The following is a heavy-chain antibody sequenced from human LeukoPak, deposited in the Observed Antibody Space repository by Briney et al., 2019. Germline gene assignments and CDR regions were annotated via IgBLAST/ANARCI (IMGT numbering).Heavy chain of an antibody. V-gene: IGHV1-18*01. CDR1: GARLTNFG. CDR2: LSSFNGNR. D-gene: IGHD1-1*01. J-gene: IGHJ6*02. CDR3: ARHGERDVYNPTNYLYYGMDV. Sequence: ASVKVSCKASGARLTNFGLTWVCQAPGQGLEWMGWLSSFNGNRKNAQRFQGRISMTTDTSTNTAYLDLWGLRSDDTAVYFCARHGERDVYNPTNYLYYGMDVWGQGTTVIVPS.